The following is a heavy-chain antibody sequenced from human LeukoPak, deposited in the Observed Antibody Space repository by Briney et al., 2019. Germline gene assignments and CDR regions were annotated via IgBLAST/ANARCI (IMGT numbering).Heavy chain of an antibody. CDR1: GGSISSSSYY. D-gene: IGHD4-17*01. J-gene: IGHJ4*02. V-gene: IGHV4-39*07. CDR3: ARLYYGDYFDY. CDR2: IYYSGST. Sequence: PSETLSLTCTVSGGSISSSSYYWGWIRQPPGKGLGWIGSIYYSGSTYYNPSLKSRVTISVDTSKNQFSLKLSSVTAADTAVYYCARLYYGDYFDYWGQGTLVTVSS.